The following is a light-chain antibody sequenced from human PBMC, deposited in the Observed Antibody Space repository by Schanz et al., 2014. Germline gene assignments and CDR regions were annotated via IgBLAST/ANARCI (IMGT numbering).Light chain of an antibody. J-gene: IGLJ1*01. CDR1: SSDIGGYNY. V-gene: IGLV2-14*01. CDR3: SSFGGSNTFGV. Sequence: QSALTQPASVSGSPGQSITISCTGTSSDIGGYNYVSWYQQHPGKAPKLMIYDVSHRPSGVSNRFSGSKSGNTASLTVSGLQAEDEADYYCSSFGGSNTFGVFGTGTKVTVL. CDR2: DVS.